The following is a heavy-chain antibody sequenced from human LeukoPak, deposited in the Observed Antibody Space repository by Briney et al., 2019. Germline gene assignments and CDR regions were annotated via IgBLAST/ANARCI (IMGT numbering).Heavy chain of an antibody. CDR3: AREQRGSSWSEDAFDI. D-gene: IGHD6-13*01. CDR1: GFTFSSYA. V-gene: IGHV3-30-3*01. CDR2: ISYDGSNK. J-gene: IGHJ3*02. Sequence: TGGSLRLSCAASGFTFSSYAMHWVRQAPGKGLEWVAVISYDGSNKYYADSVKGRFTISRDNSKNTLYLQMNSLRAEDTAVYYCAREQRGSSWSEDAFDIWGQGTMVTVSS.